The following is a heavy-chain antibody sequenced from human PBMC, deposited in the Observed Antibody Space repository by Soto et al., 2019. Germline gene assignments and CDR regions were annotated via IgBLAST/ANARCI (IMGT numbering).Heavy chain of an antibody. CDR1: GRTFNSYA. CDR2: IIPIFGTA. J-gene: IGHJ4*02. Sequence: QVQLVQSGAEVKKPGSWVKLSCKASGRTFNSYAISWVRQAPGQGLEWMGGIIPIFGTANYAQKFQGRVTITADESTSTAYMELSSLRSEDTAVYYCARESRYCSGGSCYFLPGIDYWGQGTLVTVSS. V-gene: IGHV1-69*12. CDR3: ARESRYCSGGSCYFLPGIDY. D-gene: IGHD2-15*01.